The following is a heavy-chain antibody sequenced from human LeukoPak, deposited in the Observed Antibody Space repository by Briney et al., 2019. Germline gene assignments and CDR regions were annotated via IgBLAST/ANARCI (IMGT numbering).Heavy chain of an antibody. CDR1: GFSFSSFG. J-gene: IGHJ4*02. Sequence: GRSLRLSCAASGFSFSSFGMHWVRQAPGKGLEWVAVLSYDGTFKYYADSVKGRFTISRDNSSDTLYLQMNSLRAEDTAVYYCAKVADYYDSSGRFTYYFDYWGQGTMVTVSS. CDR2: LSYDGTFK. D-gene: IGHD3-22*01. V-gene: IGHV3-30*18. CDR3: AKVADYYDSSGRFTYYFDY.